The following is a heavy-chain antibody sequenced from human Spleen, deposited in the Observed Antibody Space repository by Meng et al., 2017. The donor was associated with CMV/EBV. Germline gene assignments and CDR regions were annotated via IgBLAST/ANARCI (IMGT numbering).Heavy chain of an antibody. D-gene: IGHD3-16*02. CDR2: INPSGDST. Sequence: YYIHWMRQAPGQGLEWMGIINPSGDSTSYAQKFQDRVTMTRDTATTTVYLELSSLRSEDTAVYYCARDSPYYDYIWGSYRPQYYFDYWGQGTLVTVSS. J-gene: IGHJ4*02. V-gene: IGHV1-46*01. CDR1: YY. CDR3: ARDSPYYDYIWGSYRPQYYFDY.